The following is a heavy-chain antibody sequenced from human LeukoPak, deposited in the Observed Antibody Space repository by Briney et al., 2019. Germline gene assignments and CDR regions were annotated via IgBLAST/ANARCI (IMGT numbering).Heavy chain of an antibody. D-gene: IGHD6-13*01. CDR3: ARMIGLNQQLDADN. V-gene: IGHV3-7*01. CDR1: GFTFSNNW. CDR2: IKEDGSET. J-gene: IGHJ4*02. Sequence: GGSLRLSCAASGFTFSNNWMTWVRQAPGKGLEWVANIKEDGSETYYVDSVRGRFIVSRDNAKNSLYLQLNSLRAEDTAIYYCARMIGLNQQLDADNWGQGTLVTVSS.